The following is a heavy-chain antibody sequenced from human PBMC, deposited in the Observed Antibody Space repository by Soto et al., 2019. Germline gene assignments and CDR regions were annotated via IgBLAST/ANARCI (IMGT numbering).Heavy chain of an antibody. CDR2: IIPILGIA. CDR3: ARVVVATVNWFDP. D-gene: IGHD5-12*01. Sequence: GASVKVSCKASGGTFSSYTISWVRQAPGQGLEWMGRIIPILGIANYAQKFHGRVTITADKSTSTAYMELSSLRFEDTAVYYCARVVVATVNWFDPWGQGTLVTVSS. CDR1: GGTFSSYT. V-gene: IGHV1-69*02. J-gene: IGHJ5*02.